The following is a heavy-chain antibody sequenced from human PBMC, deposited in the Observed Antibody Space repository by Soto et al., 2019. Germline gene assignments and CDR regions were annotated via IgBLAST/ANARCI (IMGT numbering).Heavy chain of an antibody. D-gene: IGHD2-2*01. CDR2: TSNSGST. CDR3: ARGGGSTKVDY. J-gene: IGHJ4*02. Sequence: QVQLQESGPGLVKPSQTLSLTCTVSGGSITSSGYYWSWIRQHPGEGLEWIGFTSNSGSTSYNPALQSRVTISVDTSLNQFSLNLKSVAAAGTAVYYFARGGGSTKVDYWGQGTLVTVSP. V-gene: IGHV4-31*03. CDR1: GGSITSSGYY.